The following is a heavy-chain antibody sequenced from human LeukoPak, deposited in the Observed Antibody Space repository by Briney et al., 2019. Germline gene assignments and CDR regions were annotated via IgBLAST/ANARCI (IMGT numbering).Heavy chain of an antibody. D-gene: IGHD3-10*01. CDR1: GGSISSYY. Sequence: SETLSLTCAVSGGSISSYYWSWIRQPPGKGLEWIGYIYYSGSTNYSPSLKSRVTISRDTSKNQFSLKLRSVTAADTAVYYCASFTITYNPFDYWGQGTLVTVSS. CDR2: IYYSGST. CDR3: ASFTITYNPFDY. V-gene: IGHV4-59*12. J-gene: IGHJ4*02.